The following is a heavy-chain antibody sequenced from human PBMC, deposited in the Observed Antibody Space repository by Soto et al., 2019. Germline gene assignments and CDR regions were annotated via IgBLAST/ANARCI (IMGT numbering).Heavy chain of an antibody. CDR1: GYTFSDYY. J-gene: IGHJ4*02. D-gene: IGHD6-13*01. CDR3: ASQSLQGVAAAGPFGY. V-gene: IGHV1-2*02. CDR2: INPNSAVT. Sequence: ASVKVSCKASGYTFSDYYMHWVRQAPGQGPEWMGWINPNSAVTQYAHKFQGRVTMTRDTSISTAYMELSRLTSDDTAVYYCASQSLQGVAAAGPFGYWGQGTLVTVSS.